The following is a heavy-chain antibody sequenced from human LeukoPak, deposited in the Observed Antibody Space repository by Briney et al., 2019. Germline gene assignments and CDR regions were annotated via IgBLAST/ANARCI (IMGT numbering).Heavy chain of an antibody. V-gene: IGHV4-59*12. CDR3: ARAPQVTLEYYFDY. CDR1: GGSISSYY. CDR2: IYYSGST. J-gene: IGHJ4*02. Sequence: SETLSLTCTVSGGSISSYYWSWIRQPPGKGLEWIGYIYYSGSTNYNPSLKSRVTISVDTSKNQFSLKLSSVTAADTAVYYCARAPQVTLEYYFDYCGQGTLVTVSS. D-gene: IGHD4-11*01.